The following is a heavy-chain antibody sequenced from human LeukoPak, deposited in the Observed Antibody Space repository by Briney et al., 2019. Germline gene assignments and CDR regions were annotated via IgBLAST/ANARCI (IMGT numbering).Heavy chain of an antibody. CDR3: ARDLGYFDY. CDR1: GGSISSYY. V-gene: IGHV4-59*01. CDR2: IYYSGST. J-gene: IGHJ4*02. Sequence: SETLSLTCTVSGGSISSYYWSWIRQPPGKGLEWIGYIYYSGSTNYNPSLKSRVTVSVDTSKNQFSLKLSSVTAADTAVYYCARDLGYFDYWGQGTLVTVSS.